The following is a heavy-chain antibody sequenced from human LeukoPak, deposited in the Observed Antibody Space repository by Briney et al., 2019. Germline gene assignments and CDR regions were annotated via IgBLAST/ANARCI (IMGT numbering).Heavy chain of an antibody. D-gene: IGHD3-10*01. J-gene: IGHJ6*03. V-gene: IGHV4-61*02. CDR2: IYTSGST. CDR3: ARGGITMVRGANYYYYYYMDV. Sequence: PSETLSLTCTVSGGSISSGSYYWSWIRQPAGKGLEWIGRIYTSGSTNYNPSLKSRVTISVDTSKNQFSLKLSSVTAADTAVYYCARGGITMVRGANYYYYYYMDVWGKGTTVTISS. CDR1: GGSISSGSYY.